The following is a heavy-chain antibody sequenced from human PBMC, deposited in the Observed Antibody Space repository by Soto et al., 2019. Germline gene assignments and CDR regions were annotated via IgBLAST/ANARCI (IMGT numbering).Heavy chain of an antibody. CDR2: IYYSGST. CDR3: ARGEYGSGSYYNSHYYGMDV. D-gene: IGHD3-10*01. CDR1: GGSISSYY. V-gene: IGHV4-59*08. Sequence: SETLSLTCTVSGGSISSYYWSWIRQPPGKGLEWIGYIYYSGSTNYNPSLKSRVTISVDTSKNQFSLKLSSVTAADTAVYYCARGEYGSGSYYNSHYYGMDVWGQGTTVTVSS. J-gene: IGHJ6*02.